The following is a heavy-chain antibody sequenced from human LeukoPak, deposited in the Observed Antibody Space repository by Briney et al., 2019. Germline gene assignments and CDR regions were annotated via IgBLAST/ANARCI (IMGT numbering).Heavy chain of an antibody. Sequence: GGSLRLSRAASGFTFSSYAMSWVRQAPGKGLEWVSAISGSGGSTYYADSVKGRFTISRDNSKNTLYLQMNSLRAEDTAVHYCAKRGATQTKEFDYWGQGTLVTVSS. CDR3: AKRGATQTKEFDY. D-gene: IGHD1-26*01. CDR1: GFTFSSYA. V-gene: IGHV3-23*01. J-gene: IGHJ4*02. CDR2: ISGSGGST.